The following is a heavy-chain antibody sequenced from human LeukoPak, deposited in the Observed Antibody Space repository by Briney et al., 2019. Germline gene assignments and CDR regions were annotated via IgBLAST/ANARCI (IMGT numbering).Heavy chain of an antibody. CDR3: AREGYGETFDY. CDR1: GFTFSSYS. J-gene: IGHJ4*02. D-gene: IGHD5-12*01. CDR2: ISSSSSTI. Sequence: GGSLRLSCAASGFTFSSYSMNWVRQAPGKGLEWVSYISSSSSTIYYADSVKGRFTISRDNAKNSLYPQMNSLRDEDTAVYYCAREGYGETFDYWGQGTLVTVSS. V-gene: IGHV3-48*02.